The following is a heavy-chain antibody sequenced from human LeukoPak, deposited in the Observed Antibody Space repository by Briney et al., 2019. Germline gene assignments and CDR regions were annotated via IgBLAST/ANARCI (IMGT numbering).Heavy chain of an antibody. J-gene: IGHJ3*02. CDR3: ATDRITIFGVVTPVDAFDI. CDR2: FDPEDGET. D-gene: IGHD3-3*01. CDR1: GYTLTELS. Sequence: PQASVKVSCKVSGYTLTELSMHWVRQAPGKGLEWMGGFDPEDGETIYAQKFQGRVTMTEDTSTDTAYMELSSLRSEDTAVYYCATDRITIFGVVTPVDAFDIWGQGTMVTVSS. V-gene: IGHV1-24*01.